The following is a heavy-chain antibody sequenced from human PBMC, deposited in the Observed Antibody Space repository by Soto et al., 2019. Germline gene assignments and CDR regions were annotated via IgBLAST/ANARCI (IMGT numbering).Heavy chain of an antibody. CDR2: INVYNGNT. V-gene: IGHV1-18*01. J-gene: IGHJ5*02. CDR3: ARGVGSGSYYNQYNWFDP. D-gene: IGHD3-10*01. CDR1: GYTFTNYG. Sequence: QVQLVQSGGEVKKPGASVKVSCKASGYTFTNYGISWVRQAPGQGLEWMGWINVYNGNTKYAQKVQGRVTMTTDTSTPTXXMELRSLRSDDTAVYYCARGVGSGSYYNQYNWFDPWGQGTLVTVSS.